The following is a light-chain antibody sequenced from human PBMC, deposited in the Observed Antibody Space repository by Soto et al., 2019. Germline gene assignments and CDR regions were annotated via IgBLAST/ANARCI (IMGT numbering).Light chain of an antibody. J-gene: IGLJ3*02. CDR1: SSDVGGYGY. CDR3: SSYTSSSTV. V-gene: IGLV2-8*01. CDR2: EVN. Sequence: QSALTQPPSASGSPGQSVTISCTGASSDVGGYGYVSWYQQHPGKAPKLMIYEVNKRPSGVPDRFSGSKFGNTASLTVSGLQGEDEADYYCSSYTSSSTVFGGGTKVTVL.